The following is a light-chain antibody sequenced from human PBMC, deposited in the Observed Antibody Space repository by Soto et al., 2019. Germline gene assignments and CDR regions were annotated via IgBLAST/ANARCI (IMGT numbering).Light chain of an antibody. Sequence: EVVLTQSPGTLCLSPGERATLSCRASQTLSNIYLAWYQQKPGQAPRLLVYAASSRATGIPGRFSGSGSGTDFTLTISSLEPEDFAVYYCEQYGSSPVTFGGGTKVEIK. V-gene: IGKV3-20*01. CDR3: EQYGSSPVT. CDR2: AAS. J-gene: IGKJ4*01. CDR1: QTLSNIY.